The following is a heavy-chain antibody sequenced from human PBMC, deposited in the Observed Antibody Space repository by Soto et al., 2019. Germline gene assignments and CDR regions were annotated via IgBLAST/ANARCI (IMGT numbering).Heavy chain of an antibody. CDR2: IYWNDDK. J-gene: IGHJ3*02. D-gene: IGHD1-26*01. CDR1: GFSLSTRAVG. Sequence: SGPTLVNPTHTLTLTCTFSGFSLSTRAVGVGWIRQPPGKALEWLALIYWNDDKRYSPSLKNRLTITKDTSKNHVVLTMTNMDPVDTATYYCAHRHELGSFDIWGQGTKVTVSS. V-gene: IGHV2-5*01. CDR3: AHRHELGSFDI.